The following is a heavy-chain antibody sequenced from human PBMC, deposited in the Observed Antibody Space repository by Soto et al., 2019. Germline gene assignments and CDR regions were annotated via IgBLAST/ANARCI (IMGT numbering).Heavy chain of an antibody. J-gene: IGHJ4*02. V-gene: IGHV1-18*01. Sequence: QVQLVQSGAEVKKPGASVKVSCKASGYTFTTYGMSWVRQAPGQGLDWMGWISTYNGNTKYAERLQGRVTMTTDTTTSTGYMELRSLRSDDTAVYYCARGATDYCDNSGNYFLDYWGQGTLVTVSS. CDR3: ARGATDYCDNSGNYFLDY. D-gene: IGHD3-22*01. CDR2: ISTYNGNT. CDR1: GYTFTTYG.